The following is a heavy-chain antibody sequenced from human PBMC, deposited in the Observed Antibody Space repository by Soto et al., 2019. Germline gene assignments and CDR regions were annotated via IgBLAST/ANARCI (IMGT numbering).Heavy chain of an antibody. V-gene: IGHV3-64D*06. CDR1: GFTFSSYA. D-gene: IGHD3-16*02. J-gene: IGHJ3*02. CDR3: VKGTPYREPYDYVWGSYRLDAFDI. Sequence: PGGSLRLSCSASGFTFSSYAMHWVRQAPGKGLEYVSAISSNGGSTYYADSVKGRFTISRDNSKNTLYLQMSSLRAEDTAVYYCVKGTPYREPYDYVWGSYRLDAFDIWSQGTMVTVSS. CDR2: ISSNGGST.